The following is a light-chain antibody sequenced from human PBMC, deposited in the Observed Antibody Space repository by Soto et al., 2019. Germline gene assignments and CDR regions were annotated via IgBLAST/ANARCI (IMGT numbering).Light chain of an antibody. J-gene: IGLJ1*01. CDR3: SSYAGSNNYV. CDR1: SSDVGGYSY. CDR2: EVS. V-gene: IGLV2-8*01. Sequence: LTQPPSASGSPGQSVTISCTGTSSDVGGYSYVSWYQQYPGKAPKLLIYEVSKRPSGVPDRFSGSKSGNTASLTVSGLQAEDEADYYCSSYAGSNNYVFGTGTKVTVL.